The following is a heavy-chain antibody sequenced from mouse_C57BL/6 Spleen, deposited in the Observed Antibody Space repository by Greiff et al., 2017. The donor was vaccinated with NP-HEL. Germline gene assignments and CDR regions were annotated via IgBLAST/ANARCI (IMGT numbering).Heavy chain of an antibody. Sequence: VQLQQPGAELVKPGASVKMSCKASGYTFTSYWITWVKQRPGQGLEWIGDIYPGSGSTNYNEKFKSKATLTVDTSSSTAYMQLSSLTSEDSAVYYCARGIYYYGSSYGNYAMDYWGQGTSVTVSS. V-gene: IGHV1-55*01. CDR2: IYPGSGST. J-gene: IGHJ4*01. D-gene: IGHD1-1*01. CDR3: ARGIYYYGSSYGNYAMDY. CDR1: GYTFTSYW.